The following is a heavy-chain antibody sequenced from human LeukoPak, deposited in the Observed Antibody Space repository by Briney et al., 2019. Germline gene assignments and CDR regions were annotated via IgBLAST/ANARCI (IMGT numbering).Heavy chain of an antibody. V-gene: IGHV4-59*08. CDR3: ARQTSAYGDYHLDY. CDR2: IYYSGST. CDR1: GGSISSYY. J-gene: IGHJ4*02. Sequence: PSETPSLTCTVSGGSISSYYWSWIRQPPGKGLEWIGYIYYSGSTNYNPSLKSRVTISVDTSKNQFSLKLSSVTAADTAVYYCARQTSAYGDYHLDYWGQGTLVTVSS. D-gene: IGHD4-17*01.